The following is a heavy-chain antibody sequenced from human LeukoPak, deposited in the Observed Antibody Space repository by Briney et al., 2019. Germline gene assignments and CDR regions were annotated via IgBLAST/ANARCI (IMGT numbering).Heavy chain of an antibody. CDR1: GYTFTSYY. J-gene: IGHJ5*02. V-gene: IGHV1-46*01. CDR3: AGYSSSWYWFDP. D-gene: IGHD6-13*01. CDR2: INPSGGST. Sequence: ASVKVSCKASGYTFTSYYMHWVRQAPGQGLEWMGIINPSGGSTSYAQKFQGRVTMTRDTSTSTVYMELSSLRSEDTAVYYCAGYSSSWYWFDPWGQGTLVTVSS.